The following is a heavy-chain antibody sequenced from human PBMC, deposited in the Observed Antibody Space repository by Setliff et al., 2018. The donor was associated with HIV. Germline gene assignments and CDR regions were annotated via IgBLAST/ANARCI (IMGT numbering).Heavy chain of an antibody. Sequence: SETLSLTCTVSGGSIKSGSYYWGWIRQPPGKGLEWIGSIHHSGSAHFNPSLKSRVAMSVDTSENQFSLTLSSVTAADTAVYYCASPRSLLVWYDAFDIWGQGTMVTVS. D-gene: IGHD3-16*01. CDR1: GGSIKSGSYY. CDR2: IHHSGSA. CDR3: ASPRSLLVWYDAFDI. V-gene: IGHV4-39*07. J-gene: IGHJ3*02.